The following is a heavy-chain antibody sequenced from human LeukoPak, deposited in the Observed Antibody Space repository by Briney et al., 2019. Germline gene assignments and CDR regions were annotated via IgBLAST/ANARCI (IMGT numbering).Heavy chain of an antibody. J-gene: IGHJ5*02. CDR2: IYYSGGT. D-gene: IGHD2-15*01. Sequence: PSETLSLTCTVSGGSISSGDYYWSWIRQPPGKGLEWIGYIYYSGGTYYNPSLKSRVTISVDTSKNQFSLKLSSVTAADTAVYYCASVVVVAATPNWFDPWGQGTLVTVSS. CDR3: ASVVVVAATPNWFDP. V-gene: IGHV4-30-4*08. CDR1: GGSISSGDYY.